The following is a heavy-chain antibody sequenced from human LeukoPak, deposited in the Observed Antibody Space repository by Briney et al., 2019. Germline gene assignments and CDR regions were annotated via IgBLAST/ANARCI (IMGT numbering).Heavy chain of an antibody. CDR3: ARDPGDY. J-gene: IGHJ4*02. V-gene: IGHV3-48*03. CDR2: ISSGSTI. CDR1: GFTFSSYE. Sequence: GGSLRLSCAASGFTFSSYEMNWVRQAPGKGLEWVSYISSGSTIYYADSVKGRFTISRDNAKNSLYLQMNSLRAEDTAVYYCARDPGDYWGQGTLVTVSS.